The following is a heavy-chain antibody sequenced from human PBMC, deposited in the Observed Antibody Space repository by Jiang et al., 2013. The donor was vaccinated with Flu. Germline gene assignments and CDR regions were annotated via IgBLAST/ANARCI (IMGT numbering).Heavy chain of an antibody. J-gene: IGHJ6*03. CDR1: GGSIRSSSYY. D-gene: IGHD3-22*01. V-gene: IGHV4-39*07. CDR3: ARVRQDSGFHLYNYFYYMDV. Sequence: SGPGLVKPSETLSLTCTVSGGSIRSSSYYWGWIRQPPGKGLEWIGSIYFSGSTYYNPSLKSRVTISGDTSKNLFSLKLSSVTAADTAVYYCARVRQDSGFHLYNYFYYMDVWGRGSTVTVSS. CDR2: IYFSGST.